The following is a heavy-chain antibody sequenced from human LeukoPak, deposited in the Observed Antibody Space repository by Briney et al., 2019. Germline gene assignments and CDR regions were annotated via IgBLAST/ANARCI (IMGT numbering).Heavy chain of an antibody. CDR2: ISGSGGGT. CDR3: VQEGPRGLAFDV. J-gene: IGHJ3*01. Sequence: PGGSLRLSCAASGFTFSSYVMSWVRQAPGKGPEWVSRISGSGGGTYYADFVKGRFAISRDNSKNTLYLQMNSLRAEDSALYYCVQEGPRGLAFDVWGQGTRVTVSS. V-gene: IGHV3-23*01. CDR1: GFTFSSYV.